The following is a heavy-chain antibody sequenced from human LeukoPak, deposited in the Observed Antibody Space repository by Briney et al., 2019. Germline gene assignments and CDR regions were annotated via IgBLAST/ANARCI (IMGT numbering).Heavy chain of an antibody. D-gene: IGHD4-17*01. CDR2: INPNSGDT. V-gene: IGHV1-2*06. Sequence: ASVKVSCKASGYTFTGYYVHWVRQAPGQGLEWMGRINPNSGDTNYAQKFQGRVTMTRDTSISTAYMELSRLRSDDTAVYYCARDGYGDYEGYWFDPWGQGTLVTVSS. CDR1: GYTFTGYY. CDR3: ARDGYGDYEGYWFDP. J-gene: IGHJ5*02.